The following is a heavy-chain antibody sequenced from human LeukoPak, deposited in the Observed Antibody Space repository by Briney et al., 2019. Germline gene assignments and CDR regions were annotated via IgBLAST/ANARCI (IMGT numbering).Heavy chain of an antibody. CDR1: GFTFSSYE. Sequence: PGGSLRLSCAASGFTFSSYEMNWVRQAPGKGLEWVSYISSSGSTIYYADSVKGRFTISRDNAKNSLYLQMNILRAEDTAVYYCARETDSTLFDYWGQGTLVTVSS. J-gene: IGHJ4*02. V-gene: IGHV3-48*03. D-gene: IGHD2-2*01. CDR3: ARETDSTLFDY. CDR2: ISSSGSTI.